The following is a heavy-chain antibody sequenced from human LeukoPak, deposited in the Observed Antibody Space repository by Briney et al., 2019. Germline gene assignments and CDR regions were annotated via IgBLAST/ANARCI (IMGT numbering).Heavy chain of an antibody. D-gene: IGHD6-25*01. CDR2: IRYSGRT. CDR3: AREFNGSPDY. CDR1: GGSISSNTYY. Sequence: PSETLSLTCTASGGSISSNTYYWSWIRQPPGKGLEWIGSIRYSGRTYYKPSLKSRVTLSVDTSKNQLLLNLRSVTAADTAMYYCAREFNGSPDYLGQGTLVTVSS. J-gene: IGHJ4*02. V-gene: IGHV4-39*02.